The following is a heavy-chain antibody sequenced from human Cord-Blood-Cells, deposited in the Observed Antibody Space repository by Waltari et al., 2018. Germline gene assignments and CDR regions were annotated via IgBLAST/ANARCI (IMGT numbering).Heavy chain of an antibody. D-gene: IGHD2-21*01. CDR3: ARGLAGDDAFDI. J-gene: IGHJ3*02. CDR2: IKQDGSEK. Sequence: EVQLVESGGGLVQPGGSLRLSCAASGFTFSSNWSSWVRQAPGKGLEWVANIKQDGSEKYYVDSVKGRFTISRDNAKNSLYLQMNSLRAEDTAVYYCARGLAGDDAFDIWGQGTMVTVSS. CDR1: GFTFSSNW. V-gene: IGHV3-7*01.